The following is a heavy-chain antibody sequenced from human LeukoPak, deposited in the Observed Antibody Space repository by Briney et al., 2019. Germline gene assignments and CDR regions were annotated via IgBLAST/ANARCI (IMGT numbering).Heavy chain of an antibody. J-gene: IGHJ4*02. Sequence: GGSLRLSCAASGFTFSSYWMSWVRQAPGKGLEWVAVISSDGSTDYFADSVQGRFTISRDNSKNTLYLQMSSLRPEDTAVYYCAKEGAAGGKMQFCFDYWGQGTLVTVSP. CDR3: AKEGAAGGKMQFCFDY. CDR1: GFTFSSYW. CDR2: ISSDGSTD. D-gene: IGHD6-13*01. V-gene: IGHV3-30*18.